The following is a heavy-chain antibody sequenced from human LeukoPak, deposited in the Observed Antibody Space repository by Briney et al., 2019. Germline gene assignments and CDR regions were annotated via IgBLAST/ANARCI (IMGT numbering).Heavy chain of an antibody. CDR2: ISGAST. Sequence: GGSLRPSCAASGFTINNYALTWVRQAPGRGLEWVSSISGASTYYAESVKGRFSISRDNYKNTVYLQMSSLRAEDTAVYYCGRDPNGNYVGAFEFQRWGQRTLVTVSS. V-gene: IGHV3-23*01. CDR1: GFTINNYA. J-gene: IGHJ1*01. CDR3: GRDPNGNYVGAFEFQR. D-gene: IGHD4-17*01.